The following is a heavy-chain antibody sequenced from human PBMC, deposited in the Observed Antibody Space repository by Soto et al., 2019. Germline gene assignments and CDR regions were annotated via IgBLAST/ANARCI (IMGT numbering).Heavy chain of an antibody. Sequence: VKVSFTASGRATLSYAIIRVRQAPGQGLEWMGGIIPIFGTANYAQKFQGRVTITADESTSTAYMELSSLRSEDTAVYYCARPLYYYGSGSQKTRYYYGMDVWGQGTTVTVSS. CDR3: ARPLYYYGSGSQKTRYYYGMDV. CDR1: GRATLSYA. D-gene: IGHD3-10*01. J-gene: IGHJ6*02. V-gene: IGHV1-69*01. CDR2: IIPIFGTA.